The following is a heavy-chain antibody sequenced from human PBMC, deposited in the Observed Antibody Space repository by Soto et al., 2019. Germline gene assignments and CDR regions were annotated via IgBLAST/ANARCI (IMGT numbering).Heavy chain of an antibody. CDR2: IIPIFSTT. V-gene: IGHV1-69*12. CDR1: GGSFSNHA. CDR3: AREVAADGTFREDVFDI. J-gene: IGHJ3*02. D-gene: IGHD6-13*01. Sequence: QVHLVQSGAEVKKPGSSVKVSCKASGGSFSNHAINWVRQAPGQGLEWMGRIIPIFSTTNYAQKFQGRVTFTADXSXVXAYMELSSLKHDDMAKYYCAREVAADGTFREDVFDIWGQGTMVTVSS.